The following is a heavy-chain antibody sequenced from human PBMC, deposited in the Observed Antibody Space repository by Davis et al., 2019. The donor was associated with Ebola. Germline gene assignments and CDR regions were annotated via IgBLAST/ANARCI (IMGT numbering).Heavy chain of an antibody. D-gene: IGHD3-10*01. Sequence: ASVKVSCKASGYTFTSYGISWVRQAPGQGLEWMGWISAYNGNTNYAQKLQGRVTMTTDTSTSTAYMELRSLRSDDTAVYYCARDKLLWFGELLSTATGYYGMDVWGQGTTVTVSS. V-gene: IGHV1-18*04. CDR1: GYTFTSYG. CDR3: ARDKLLWFGELLSTATGYYGMDV. CDR2: ISAYNGNT. J-gene: IGHJ6*02.